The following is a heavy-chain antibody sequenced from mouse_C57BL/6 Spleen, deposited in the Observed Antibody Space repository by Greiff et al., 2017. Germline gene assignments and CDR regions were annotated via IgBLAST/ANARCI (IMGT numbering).Heavy chain of an antibody. Sequence: QVQLKQSGPELVKPGASVKISCKASGYAFSTSWMNWVKQRPGKGLEWIGRIYPGDGDTSYNGKFKGKATLTADKSSSTAYMQLSSLTSEDSAVYFCARERDLLYAMDYWGQGTSVTVSS. V-gene: IGHV1-82*01. D-gene: IGHD3-3*01. CDR2: IYPGDGDT. CDR1: GYAFSTSW. CDR3: ARERDLLYAMDY. J-gene: IGHJ4*01.